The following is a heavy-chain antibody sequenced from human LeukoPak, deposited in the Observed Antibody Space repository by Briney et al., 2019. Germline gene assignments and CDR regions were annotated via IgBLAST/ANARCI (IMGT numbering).Heavy chain of an antibody. CDR2: ISWNSGSI. J-gene: IGHJ4*02. V-gene: IGHV3-9*01. CDR3: ARDPDGYSGYGFDY. D-gene: IGHD5-12*01. Sequence: PGGSLRLSCAASGFTFDDYAMHWVRQAPGKGLEWVSGISWNSGSIGYADSVKGRFTISRDNAKNSLYLQMNSLRAEDTAVYYCARDPDGYSGYGFDYWGQGTLVTVSS. CDR1: GFTFDDYA.